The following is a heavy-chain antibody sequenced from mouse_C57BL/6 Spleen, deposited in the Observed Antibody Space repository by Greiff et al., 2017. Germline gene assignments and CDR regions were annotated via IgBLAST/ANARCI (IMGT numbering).Heavy chain of an antibody. CDR2: IDPETGGT. CDR3: TRDYYGSYRGVDY. D-gene: IGHD2-1*01. J-gene: IGHJ4*01. Sequence: QVQLQQSGAELVRPGASVTLSCKASGYTFTDYEMHWVKQTPVHGLEWIGAIDPETGGTAYNQKFKGKAILTADKSSSTAYMELRSLTSEDSAVYYCTRDYYGSYRGVDYWGQGTSVTVSS. V-gene: IGHV1-15*01. CDR1: GYTFTDYE.